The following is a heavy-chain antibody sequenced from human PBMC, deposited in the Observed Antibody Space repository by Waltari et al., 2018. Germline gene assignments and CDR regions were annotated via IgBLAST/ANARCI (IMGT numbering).Heavy chain of an antibody. CDR3: ATEGVMRYCGGDCSNWFDP. J-gene: IGHJ5*02. V-gene: IGHV1-69-2*01. CDR2: VDPEDGET. Sequence: EVQLVQSGAEVEKPGATVKISCKASGYTFTDYYMHWVPQAPGHGLEWMGRVDPEDGETIYAEKFRGRVTITADTSTDTAYMELSSLRSEDTAVYYCATEGVMRYCGGDCSNWFDPWGQGTLVTVSS. CDR1: GYTFTDYY. D-gene: IGHD2-21*01.